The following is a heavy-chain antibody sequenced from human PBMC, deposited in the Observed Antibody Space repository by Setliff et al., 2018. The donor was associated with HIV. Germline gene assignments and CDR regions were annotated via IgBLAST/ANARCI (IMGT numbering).Heavy chain of an antibody. CDR3: ARYTSKVDWFDP. CDR2: IHYNGRT. CDR1: GDSNTNDDYY. J-gene: IGHJ5*02. V-gene: IGHV4-39*01. D-gene: IGHD2-2*02. Sequence: SETLSLTCTVSGDSNTNDDYYWGWIRQPPGKGLEWIAIIHYNGRTYYDPSLKSRVTIFVDTSKTQFYLKLRSVTASDTAVYYCARYTSKVDWFDPWGQGTLVTVSS.